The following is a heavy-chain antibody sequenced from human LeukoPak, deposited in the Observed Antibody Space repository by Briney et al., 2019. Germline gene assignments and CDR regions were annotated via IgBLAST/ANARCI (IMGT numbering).Heavy chain of an antibody. Sequence: SVKVSCKASGGTFSRSAISWVRQAPGQGLEWMGGIIPIFGPADYAQKFQGRVTITADESTSTAYLELSSLRSEDTAVYYCATSLPYGYYNSGGSNWFDPWGQGTLVTVSS. V-gene: IGHV1-69*13. CDR1: GGTFSRSA. CDR3: ATSLPYGYYNSGGSNWFDP. CDR2: IIPIFGPA. J-gene: IGHJ5*02. D-gene: IGHD3-22*01.